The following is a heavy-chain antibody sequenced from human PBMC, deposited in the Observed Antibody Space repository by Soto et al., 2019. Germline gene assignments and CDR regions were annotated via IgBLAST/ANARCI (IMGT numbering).Heavy chain of an antibody. V-gene: IGHV4-30-4*01. J-gene: IGHJ5*02. CDR2: ISYSGTT. D-gene: IGHD5-12*01. CDR3: ARGRGYSYGLDP. Sequence: QVQLQESDPGLMKPSQTLSLTCTVSGDSISSVYNYWSWIRQPPGEGLEWIGFISYSGTTSYSPSLKSRLAISLDTSKNQFSLSLTSVTAADTAVYYCARGRGYSYGLDPWGQGTLVTVSS. CDR1: GDSISSVYNY.